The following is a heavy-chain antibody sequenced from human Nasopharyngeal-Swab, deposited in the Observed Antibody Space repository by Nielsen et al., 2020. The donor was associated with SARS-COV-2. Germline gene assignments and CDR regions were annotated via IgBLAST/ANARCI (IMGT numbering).Heavy chain of an antibody. CDR1: GFTFSDYY. CDR2: ISSSSSYT. D-gene: IGHD3-10*01. J-gene: IGHJ4*02. CDR3: ARGLGRGLLWFGELLK. Sequence: GESLKISCAASGFTFSDYYMSWIRQAPGKGLEWVSYISSSSSYTNYADSVKGRFTISRDNAKNSLYLQMNSLRAEDTAVYYCARGLGRGLLWFGELLKWDQGTLVTVSS. V-gene: IGHV3-11*05.